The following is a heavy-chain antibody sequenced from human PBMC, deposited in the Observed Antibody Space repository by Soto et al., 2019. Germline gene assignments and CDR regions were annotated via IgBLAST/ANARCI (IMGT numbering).Heavy chain of an antibody. V-gene: IGHV3-21*02. CDR1: GFSFSDYT. D-gene: IGHD1-20*01. CDR2: ISSDSTYI. CDR3: ASLPGITGTLNV. Sequence: EVQLVEFGGGLVKPGGSLRLSCAASGFSFSDYTMNWVRQAPGKGLEWVSSISSDSTYIYYADSVKGRFTISRDDAKTSLYLQMNSLRAEDTAVYYCASLPGITGTLNVWGQGTTVTVSS. J-gene: IGHJ6*02.